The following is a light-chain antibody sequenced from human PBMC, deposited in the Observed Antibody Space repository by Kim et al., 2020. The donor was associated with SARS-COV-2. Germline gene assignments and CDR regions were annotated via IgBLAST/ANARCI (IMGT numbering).Light chain of an antibody. V-gene: IGLV1-44*01. CDR2: AND. J-gene: IGLJ2*01. CDR1: SSHIGSEA. CDR3: AAWDDSLHGPV. Sequence: RVTIACSGGSSHIGSEAVNWYPQVPGTAPKLLIHANDQRPSGVPDPFSGSKSGTSGSLVISGLQSEYEADHYCAAWDDSLHGPVFGGGTQLTVL.